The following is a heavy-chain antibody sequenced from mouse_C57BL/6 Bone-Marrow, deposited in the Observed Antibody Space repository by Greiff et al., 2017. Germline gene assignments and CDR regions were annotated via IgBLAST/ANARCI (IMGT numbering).Heavy chain of an antibody. CDR3: GGEGYDRYLDV. CDR1: GYTFTSYW. Sequence: QVQLQQPGAELVKPGASVKLSCKASGYTFTSYWMHWVKQRPGQGLEWIGMIHPNSGSTNYNEKFKSKATLTVDKSSSTAYMQLSSLTSEDSAGYYCGGEGYDRYLDVWGTGTTVTVSS. J-gene: IGHJ1*03. V-gene: IGHV1-64*01. CDR2: IHPNSGST. D-gene: IGHD2-2*01.